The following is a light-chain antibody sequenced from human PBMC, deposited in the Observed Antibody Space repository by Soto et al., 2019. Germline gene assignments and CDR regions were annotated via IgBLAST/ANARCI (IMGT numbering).Light chain of an antibody. CDR3: QRYGTSEII. J-gene: IGKJ5*01. CDR1: QSLTNSF. Sequence: EFVLTHYPGTLALSPGERATLSCRASQSLTNSFIAWHQQTRGPAPRLLIYDTSRRASGIPDRFSGSGSGTDFTLTISRLQTEDFAVFYRQRYGTSEIIFGQGTRLEI. CDR2: DTS. V-gene: IGKV3-20*01.